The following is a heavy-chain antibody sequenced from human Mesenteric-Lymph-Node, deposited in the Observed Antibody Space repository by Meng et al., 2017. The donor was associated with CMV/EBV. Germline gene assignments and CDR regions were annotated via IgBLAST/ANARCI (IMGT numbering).Heavy chain of an antibody. CDR3: ARDSYVTMVRGVGYFNL. D-gene: IGHD3-10*01. CDR2: IFHSGYT. V-gene: IGHV4-31*02. Sequence: ISSGDYDWSWIRQHPVKGLEWIGYIFHSGYTYYNPSLRSRVTMSLDTSKNQFSLSLSSVTAADTAVYFCARDSYVTMVRGVGYFNLWGRGTLVTVSS. CDR1: ISSGDYD. J-gene: IGHJ2*01.